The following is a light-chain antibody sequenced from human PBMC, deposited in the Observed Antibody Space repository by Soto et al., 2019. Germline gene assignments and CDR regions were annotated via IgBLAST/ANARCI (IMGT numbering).Light chain of an antibody. CDR3: QQRTTWALT. CDR1: QSVSSQ. J-gene: IGKJ4*01. Sequence: EIVLTQSPATLSLSSGERATLSCRARQSVSSQLAWYQQKPGQAPRLLIYDASNRATGIPARFSGSGSGTEFTLTISSLEPADFAVYYCQQRTTWALTFGGGTKVEIK. V-gene: IGKV3-11*01. CDR2: DAS.